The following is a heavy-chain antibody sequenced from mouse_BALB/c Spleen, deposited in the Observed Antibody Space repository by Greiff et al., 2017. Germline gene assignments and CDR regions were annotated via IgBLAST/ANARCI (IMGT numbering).Heavy chain of an antibody. CDR3: ASDDGYLYAMDD. Sequence: EVHLVESGGGLVQPGGSRKLSCAASGFTFSSFGMHWVRQAPEKGLEWVAYISSGSSTIYYADTVKGRFTISRDNPKNTLFLQMTSLRSEDTAMYYCASDDGYLYAMDDWGQGTSVTVSS. J-gene: IGHJ4*01. D-gene: IGHD2-3*01. V-gene: IGHV5-17*02. CDR2: ISSGSSTI. CDR1: GFTFSSFG.